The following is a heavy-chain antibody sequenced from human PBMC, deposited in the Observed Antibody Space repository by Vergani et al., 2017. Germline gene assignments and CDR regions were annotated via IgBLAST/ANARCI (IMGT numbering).Heavy chain of an antibody. Sequence: QVQLVESGGGVVQPGRSLRLSCAASGFTFNQYGMHWVRQAPGKGLEWVAVTWYDGNNKQYADSVKGRFTISRDNSKSTMYLQMNSLRDEDTRVYYCARDVRLLYNRFDPWGQGTLVTVSS. CDR1: GFTFNQYG. J-gene: IGHJ5*02. D-gene: IGHD1-14*01. CDR3: ARDVRLLYNRFDP. CDR2: TWYDGNNK. V-gene: IGHV3-33*01.